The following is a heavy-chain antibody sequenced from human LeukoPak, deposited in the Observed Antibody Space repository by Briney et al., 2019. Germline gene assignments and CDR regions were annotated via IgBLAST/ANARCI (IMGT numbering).Heavy chain of an antibody. J-gene: IGHJ4*02. CDR2: IRGDTGDT. CDR3: ARVRGSSCDY. CDR1: GYTLSDYY. Sequence: ASVTISCKTSGYTLSDYYMHWVRQAPGQGLEWMGWIRGDTGDTDSPKKFQGRVTMTRDTSTNTAYLELSRLRYDDTAIYFCARVRGSSCDYWGQGTLVTVSS. D-gene: IGHD6-13*01. V-gene: IGHV1-2*02.